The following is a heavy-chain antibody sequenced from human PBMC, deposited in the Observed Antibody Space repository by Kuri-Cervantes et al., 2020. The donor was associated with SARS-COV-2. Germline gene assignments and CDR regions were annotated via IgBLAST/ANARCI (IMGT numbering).Heavy chain of an antibody. V-gene: IGHV3-30*18. CDR2: ISHDGKNK. D-gene: IGHD2-21*01. CDR1: GFNFSRTD. CDR3: AKDRVGVQDS. J-gene: IGHJ5*01. Sequence: GESLKISCAASGFNFSRTDMHWVRQAPGKGLEWVAVISHDGKNKKCIASGKGRFTISRDNSQNTPYLHMKSLRSEDTAMYYCAKDRVGVQDSWGQGTLVTVSS.